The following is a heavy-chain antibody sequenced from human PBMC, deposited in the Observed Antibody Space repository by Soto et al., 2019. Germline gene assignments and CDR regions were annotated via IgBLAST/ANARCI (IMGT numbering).Heavy chain of an antibody. J-gene: IGHJ4*02. D-gene: IGHD5-12*01. CDR3: ARDGGYDKWGGFDY. CDR1: GFTFSSYG. V-gene: IGHV3-30*03. Sequence: QVQLVESGGGVVQPGRSLRLSCAASGFTFSSYGMHWVRQAPGKGLEWVAVISYDGSKKHYADSVKGRFTISRDNSKNMLYLQMNSLRADDTAVYYCARDGGYDKWGGFDYWGQGTLVAVSS. CDR2: ISYDGSKK.